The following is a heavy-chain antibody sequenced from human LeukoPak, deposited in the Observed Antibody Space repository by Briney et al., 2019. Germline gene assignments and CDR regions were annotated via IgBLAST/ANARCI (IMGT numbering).Heavy chain of an antibody. CDR3: ARDLLGYCSSTSCFYYYGMDV. Sequence: ASVKVSCKASGYTFTSYGISWVRQAPGQGLEWMGWISAYNGNTNYAQKLQGRVTMTTDTSTSTAYMELRSLGSDDTAVYYCARDLLGYCSSTSCFYYYGMDVWGQGTTVTVSS. V-gene: IGHV1-18*01. D-gene: IGHD2-2*01. J-gene: IGHJ6*02. CDR2: ISAYNGNT. CDR1: GYTFTSYG.